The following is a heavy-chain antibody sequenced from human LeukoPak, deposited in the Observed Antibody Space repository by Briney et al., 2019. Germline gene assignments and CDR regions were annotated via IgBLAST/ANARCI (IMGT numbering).Heavy chain of an antibody. J-gene: IGHJ6*03. CDR3: AKASRFGYSYGPREYFYYMDV. D-gene: IGHD5-18*01. CDR1: GFTFSSYA. V-gene: IGHV3-23*01. CDR2: ISGSGGST. Sequence: PGGSLRLSCAVSGFTFSSYAMSWVRQAPGRGLEWVSAISGSGGSTYYADSVKGRFTISRDNSKNTLYLQMNTLRAEDTAVYYCAKASRFGYSYGPREYFYYMDVWGKGTTVTISS.